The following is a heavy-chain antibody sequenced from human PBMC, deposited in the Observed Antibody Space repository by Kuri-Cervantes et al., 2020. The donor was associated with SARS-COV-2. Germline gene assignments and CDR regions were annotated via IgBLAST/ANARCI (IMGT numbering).Heavy chain of an antibody. D-gene: IGHD2-2*01. CDR3: ARISYECSSSCSCYFRG. J-gene: IGHJ4*02. CDR2: IDWDDDK. V-gene: IGHV2-70*04. CDR1: GFSLRESGMR. Sequence: SGPTLMKPTQTRTLTCTFSGFSLRESGMRVTWIRQSPGKALEWLARIDWDDDKFYSASMKTRLTSSMDTSKNQVVLTLTNMDPVDTATYYCARISYECSSSCSCYFRGWGQGTKVTVSS.